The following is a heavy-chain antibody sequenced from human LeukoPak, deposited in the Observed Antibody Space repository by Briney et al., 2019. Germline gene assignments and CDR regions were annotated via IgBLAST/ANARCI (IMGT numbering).Heavy chain of an antibody. CDR3: ARVSYDSSGYFIDY. V-gene: IGHV4-59*01. CDR2: IYYSGST. J-gene: IGHJ4*02. Sequence: ETLSLTCTVSGGSISSYYWSWIRQPPGKGLEWIGYIYYSGSTNYNPSLKSRVTISVDTSKNQFSLKLSSVTAADTAVYYCARVSYDSSGYFIDYWGQGTLVTVSS. D-gene: IGHD3-22*01. CDR1: GGSISSYY.